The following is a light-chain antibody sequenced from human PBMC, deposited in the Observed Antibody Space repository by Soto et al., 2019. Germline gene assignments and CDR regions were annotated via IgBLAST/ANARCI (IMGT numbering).Light chain of an antibody. CDR2: GAS. CDR1: QSVSSH. V-gene: IGKV3-20*01. J-gene: IGKJ3*01. Sequence: VVKQSPATQSLYQGERATLSCRASQSVSSHLAWYQQKPGQAPRLLIYGASSRATGIPDRFTGSGSGTDFTLTISRLEPEDFAVYYCQQYGSSPFTFGP. CDR3: QQYGSSPFT.